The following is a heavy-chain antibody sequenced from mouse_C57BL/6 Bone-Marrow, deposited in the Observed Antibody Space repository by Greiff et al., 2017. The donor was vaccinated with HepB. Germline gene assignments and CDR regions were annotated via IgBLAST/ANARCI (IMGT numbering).Heavy chain of an antibody. CDR2: ISSGGSYT. CDR1: GFTFSSYG. V-gene: IGHV5-6*02. J-gene: IGHJ2*01. CDR3: ARDRDYDFDY. Sequence: DVMLVESGGDLVKPGGSLKLSCAASGFTFSSYGMSWVRQTPDKRLAWVATISSGGSYTYYPDSVKGRFTISRDNAKNTLYLQMSSLMAEDTAMYYCARDRDYDFDYWGQGTTLTVSS. D-gene: IGHD2-4*01.